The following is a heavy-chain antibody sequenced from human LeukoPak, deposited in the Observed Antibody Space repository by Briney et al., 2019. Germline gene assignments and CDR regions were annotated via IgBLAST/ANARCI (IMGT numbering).Heavy chain of an antibody. Sequence: PSETLSLTCAVYGGSFSGYYWSWIRQPPGKGLEWIGEINHSGSTNYNPSLKSRVTISVDTSKNQFSLKLSSVTAADTAVYYCARGTGPWRGFDPWGQGTLVTVSS. CDR1: GGSFSGYY. J-gene: IGHJ5*02. CDR2: INHSGST. D-gene: IGHD3-3*01. V-gene: IGHV4-34*01. CDR3: ARGTGPWRGFDP.